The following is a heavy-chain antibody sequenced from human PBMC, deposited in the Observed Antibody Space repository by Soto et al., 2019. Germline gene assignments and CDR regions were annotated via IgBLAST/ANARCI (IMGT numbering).Heavy chain of an antibody. CDR3: VRGHEHDESYFDY. D-gene: IGHD3-3*01. Sequence: GGSLRLSCAASGFTFSSYSMNWVRHAPGKRLQWVVNTKPDGSDRYYVDSVEGRFTISRDNTKNSLYLQRNSLSPEDTSVNYCVRGHEHDESYFDYWGQGTLVTVSS. CDR2: TKPDGSDR. CDR1: GFTFSSYS. J-gene: IGHJ4*02. V-gene: IGHV3-7*01.